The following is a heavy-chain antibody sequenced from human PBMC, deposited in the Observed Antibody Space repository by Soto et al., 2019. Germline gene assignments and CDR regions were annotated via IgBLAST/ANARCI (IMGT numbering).Heavy chain of an antibody. D-gene: IGHD3-10*01. CDR1: GGSFSGYY. CDR2: INHSGST. V-gene: IGHV4-34*01. Sequence: SETLSLTCAVYGGSFSGYYWSWIRQPPGKGLEWIGEINHSGSTNYNPSLKSRVTISVDTSKNQSSLKLSSVTAADTAVYYCARGDVRGVIINWFDPWGQGTLVTVSS. J-gene: IGHJ5*02. CDR3: ARGDVRGVIINWFDP.